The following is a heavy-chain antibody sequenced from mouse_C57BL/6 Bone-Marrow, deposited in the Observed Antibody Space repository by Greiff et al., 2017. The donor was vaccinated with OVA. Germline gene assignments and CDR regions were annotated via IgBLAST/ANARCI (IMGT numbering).Heavy chain of an antibody. J-gene: IGHJ2*01. Sequence: VHLVESGAELVKPGASVKISCKASGYAFSSYWMNWVKQRPGKGLEWIGQIYPGDGDTNYNGKFKGKATLTADKSSSTAYMQLSSLTSEDSAVYFCARREPASLFDYWGQGTTLTVSS. D-gene: IGHD3-1*01. V-gene: IGHV1-80*01. CDR1: GYAFSSYW. CDR3: ARREPASLFDY. CDR2: IYPGDGDT.